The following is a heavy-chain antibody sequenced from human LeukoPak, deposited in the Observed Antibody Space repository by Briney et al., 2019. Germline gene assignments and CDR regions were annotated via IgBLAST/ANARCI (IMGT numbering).Heavy chain of an antibody. CDR3: AGVRYDILTGYPFDY. CDR2: IKQDGSEK. D-gene: IGHD3-9*01. V-gene: IGHV3-7*03. Sequence: GGSLRLSCAASIFTFSSYWMNWVRQAPGKGLEWVANIKQDGSEKYSVDSVKGRFTISRDNAKNSLYLQMNSLRAEDTAVYYCAGVRYDILTGYPFDYWGQGTLVTVSS. CDR1: IFTFSSYW. J-gene: IGHJ4*02.